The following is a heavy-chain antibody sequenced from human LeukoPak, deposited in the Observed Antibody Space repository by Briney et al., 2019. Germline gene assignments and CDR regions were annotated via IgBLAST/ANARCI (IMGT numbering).Heavy chain of an antibody. CDR3: ARAPIELLGGRVYFDY. CDR1: GGSISSGGHY. V-gene: IGHV4-30-2*01. J-gene: IGHJ4*02. D-gene: IGHD3-10*01. CDR2: IYHSGST. Sequence: PSETLSLTCIVSGGSISSGGHYWSWIRQPPGKGLEWIGYIYHSGSTYYNPSLKSRVTISVDRSKNQFSLKLSSVTAADTAVYYCARAPIELLGGRVYFDYWGQGTLVTVSS.